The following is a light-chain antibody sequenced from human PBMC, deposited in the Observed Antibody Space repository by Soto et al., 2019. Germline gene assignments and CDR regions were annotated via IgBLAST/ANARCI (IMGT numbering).Light chain of an antibody. CDR2: GAS. J-gene: IGKJ1*01. CDR3: QQYGRSPPT. V-gene: IGKV3-20*01. CDR1: QSVSSAY. Sequence: EIVLTQSPGTLSLSPGERATLSCRASQSVSSAYLAWYQQKPGQATRLLIHGASSRAIGIPDRFSGSGSGTEFILTLSKLEPEYFAVNYFQQYGRSPPTFGPWSQVEMK.